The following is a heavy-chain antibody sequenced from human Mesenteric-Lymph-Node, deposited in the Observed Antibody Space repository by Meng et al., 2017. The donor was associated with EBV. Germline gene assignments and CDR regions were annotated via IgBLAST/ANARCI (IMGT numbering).Heavy chain of an antibody. CDR1: GGSVSSGSYY. V-gene: IGHV4-61*01. Sequence: QGQLQGPGPGLVKPSETLSLTCTVSGGSVSSGSYYWSWIRQPPGKGLEWIGYIYYSGSTNYNPSLKSRVTISVDTSKNQFSLKLSSVTAADTAVYYCALIIVGATHFDYWGQGTLVTVSS. CDR3: ALIIVGATHFDY. J-gene: IGHJ4*02. CDR2: IYYSGST. D-gene: IGHD1-26*01.